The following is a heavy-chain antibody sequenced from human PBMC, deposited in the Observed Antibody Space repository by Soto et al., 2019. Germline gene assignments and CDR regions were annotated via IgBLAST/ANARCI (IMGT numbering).Heavy chain of an antibody. V-gene: IGHV3-72*01. D-gene: IGHD3-16*01. Sequence: EVQLVESGGGLVQPGGSLRLSCAASGFTFSDHSMDWVRQAPGKGLEWVGRTRNKANSYTTEYAASVKGRFTISRDDSKNSLYLQMNSLKTEDTAVYYCARRGSLGDYYYMDVWGKGTTVTVSS. CDR3: ARRGSLGDYYYMDV. J-gene: IGHJ6*03. CDR1: GFTFSDHS. CDR2: TRNKANSYTT.